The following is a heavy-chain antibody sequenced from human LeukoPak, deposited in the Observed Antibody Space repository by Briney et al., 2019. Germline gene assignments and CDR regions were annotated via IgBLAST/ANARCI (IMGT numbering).Heavy chain of an antibody. V-gene: IGHV3-30-3*01. CDR3: ATYGDYGYLDNYYFDY. Sequence: GGSLRLSCAASGFTFSSYAMHWVRQAPGKGLEWVAVISYDGSNKYYADSVKGRFTISKDNSKNTLYLQMNSLRAEDTAVYYCATYGDYGYLDNYYFDYWGQGTLVTVSS. CDR2: ISYDGSNK. J-gene: IGHJ4*02. CDR1: GFTFSSYA. D-gene: IGHD4-17*01.